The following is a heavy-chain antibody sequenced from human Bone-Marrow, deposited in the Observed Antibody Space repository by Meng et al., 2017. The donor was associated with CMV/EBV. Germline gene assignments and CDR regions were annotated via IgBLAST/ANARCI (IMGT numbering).Heavy chain of an antibody. D-gene: IGHD2-21*01. CDR1: GFTFSSYA. CDR2: ISYDGSNK. Sequence: GESLKIPCAASGFTFSSYAMHWVRQAPGKGLEWVAVISYDGSNKYYADSVKGRFTISRDNSKNTLYLQMNSLRAEDTAVYYCARLKGDPDYYYYGMDVWGQGTTVTVSS. J-gene: IGHJ6*02. V-gene: IGHV3-30-3*01. CDR3: ARLKGDPDYYYYGMDV.